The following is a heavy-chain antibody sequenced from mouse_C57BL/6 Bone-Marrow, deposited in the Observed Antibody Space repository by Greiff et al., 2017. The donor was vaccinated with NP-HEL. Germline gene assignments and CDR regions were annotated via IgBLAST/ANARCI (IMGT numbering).Heavy chain of an antibody. CDR1: GYTFTGYW. J-gene: IGHJ4*01. V-gene: IGHV1-9*01. CDR2: ILPGSGST. Sequence: QVQLQQSGAELMKPGASVKLSCKATGYTFTGYWIEWVKQRPGHGLEWIGEILPGSGSTNYNEKFKGKATFTADTSSNTAYMQSISLTTEDSSIYYCAREGYLYAMDYWGQGTSVTVSS. D-gene: IGHD2-2*01. CDR3: AREGYLYAMDY.